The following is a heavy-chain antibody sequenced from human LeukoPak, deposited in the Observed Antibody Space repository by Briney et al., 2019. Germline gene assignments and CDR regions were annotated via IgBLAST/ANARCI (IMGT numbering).Heavy chain of an antibody. J-gene: IGHJ4*02. V-gene: IGHV4-31*03. D-gene: IGHD3-16*02. CDR2: IYYSGST. CDR3: ARVLPGSDYVWGSYRPHYFDY. Sequence: SETLSLTCTVSGGSISSSSYYWSWIRQHPGKGLEWIGYIYYSGSTYYNPSLKSRVTISVDTSKNQFSLKLSSVTAADTAVYYCARVLPGSDYVWGSYRPHYFDYWGQGTLVTVSS. CDR1: GGSISSSSYY.